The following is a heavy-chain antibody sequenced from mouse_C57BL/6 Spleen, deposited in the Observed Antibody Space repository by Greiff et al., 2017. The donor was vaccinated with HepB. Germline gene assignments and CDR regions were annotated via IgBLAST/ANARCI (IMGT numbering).Heavy chain of an antibody. Sequence: QVQLKESGPELVKPGASVKISCKASGYAFSSSWMNWVKQRPGKGLEWIGRIYPGDGDTNYNGKFKGKATLTADKSSSTAYMQLSSLTSEDSAVYFCARWDLPTWFAYWGQGTLVTVSA. CDR1: GYAFSSSW. V-gene: IGHV1-82*01. CDR3: ARWDLPTWFAY. J-gene: IGHJ3*01. D-gene: IGHD2-1*01. CDR2: IYPGDGDT.